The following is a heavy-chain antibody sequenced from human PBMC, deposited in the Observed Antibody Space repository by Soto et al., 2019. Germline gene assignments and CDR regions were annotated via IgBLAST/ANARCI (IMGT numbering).Heavy chain of an antibody. Sequence: PGGSLRLSCTASGFTFGDYAMSWFRQAPGKGLEWVGFIRSKAYGGTTEYAASVKGRFTISRDDSKSIAYLQMNSLKTEDTAVYYCTRDPRPVPFGTPLDYWGQGTLVTVSS. J-gene: IGHJ4*02. CDR2: IRSKAYGGTT. CDR1: GFTFGDYA. D-gene: IGHD3-10*01. V-gene: IGHV3-49*03. CDR3: TRDPRPVPFGTPLDY.